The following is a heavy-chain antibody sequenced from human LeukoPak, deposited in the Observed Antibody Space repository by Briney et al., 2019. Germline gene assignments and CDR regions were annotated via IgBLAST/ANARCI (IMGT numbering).Heavy chain of an antibody. D-gene: IGHD5-18*01. V-gene: IGHV3-20*04. CDR2: INWNGGST. J-gene: IGHJ4*02. CDR1: GFTFDDYG. Sequence: PGGSLRLSCAASGFTFDDYGMSWVRQAPGKVLEWVSGINWNGGSTGYADSVKGRFTISGDNAKNSLYLQMNSLRAEDTALYYCARDHRPGYSYGSPGYWGQGTLVTVSP. CDR3: ARDHRPGYSYGSPGY.